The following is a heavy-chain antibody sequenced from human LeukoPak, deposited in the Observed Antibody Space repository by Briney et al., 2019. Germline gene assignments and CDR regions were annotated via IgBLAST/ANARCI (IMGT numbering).Heavy chain of an antibody. V-gene: IGHV4-61*02. D-gene: IGHD6-13*01. J-gene: IGHJ1*01. CDR2: IYSSGSP. Sequence: TSQTLSLTCTVSGGSISSGGYYWSWIRQPAGKGLEWIGRIYSSGSPYYNPSLKSRVTMSVDTSKNQFSLRLSSVTAADTAVYFCARIAAPGTGVRGAEYFLHWGQGTLVTVSS. CDR3: ARIAAPGTGVRGAEYFLH. CDR1: GGSISSGGYY.